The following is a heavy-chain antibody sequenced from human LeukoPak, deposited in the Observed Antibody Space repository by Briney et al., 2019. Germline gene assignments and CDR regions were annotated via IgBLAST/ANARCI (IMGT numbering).Heavy chain of an antibody. CDR3: ARRAKVYSSSRYYFDY. J-gene: IGHJ4*02. D-gene: IGHD6-13*01. V-gene: IGHV3-21*01. CDR2: ISSGSDYI. Sequence: GGSLRLSCTAFGSTFSSYSLNWVRQAPGKGLEWVSSISSGSDYIYYADSVKGRFTISRDNAKNSLYLQMNSLRAEDAAVYYCARRAKVYSSSRYYFDYWGQGTLVTVSS. CDR1: GSTFSSYS.